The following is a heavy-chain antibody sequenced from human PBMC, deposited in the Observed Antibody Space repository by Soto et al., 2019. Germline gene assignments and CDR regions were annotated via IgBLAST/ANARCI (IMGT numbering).Heavy chain of an antibody. Sequence: KTSETLSLTCAVSGGSFNYYYWSWVRHSSGRGLEWIGEVSLGGGSNYSPSLKSRLNMSLDTSKNQFSLSLSSVTAADTAVSFCARGRSQKVVAATLPPFDYWGQGILVTVSS. CDR1: GGSFNYYY. D-gene: IGHD2-15*01. V-gene: IGHV4-34*01. CDR2: VSLGGGS. CDR3: ARGRSQKVVAATLPPFDY. J-gene: IGHJ4*02.